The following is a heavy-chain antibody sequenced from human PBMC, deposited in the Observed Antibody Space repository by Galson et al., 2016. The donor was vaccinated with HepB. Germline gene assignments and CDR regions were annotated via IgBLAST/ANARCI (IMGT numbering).Heavy chain of an antibody. CDR2: ITRSGDAT. J-gene: IGHJ4*02. CDR3: GKHGGFDY. Sequence: SLRLSCAASGFSFSNSGMRWVRQAPGRGLEWVSGITRSGDATPYADFVKGRFPISRDNSKNTLYLYMNNLTAGDTAIYYCGKHGGFDYWGQGALVTVSS. V-gene: IGHV3-23*01. CDR1: GFSFSNSG. D-gene: IGHD3-16*01.